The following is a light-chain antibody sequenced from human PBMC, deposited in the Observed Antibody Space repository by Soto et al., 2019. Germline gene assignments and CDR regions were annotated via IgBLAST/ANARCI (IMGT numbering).Light chain of an antibody. J-gene: IGKJ4*01. CDR3: QQYNSYPLT. CDR2: DAS. CDR1: RDINKY. V-gene: IGKV1-16*01. Sequence: DIQMTQSPSSLSASVGDRVTITCRASRDINKYLARFQQKPGKAPKSLISDASSLQSGVPSRFSGSGSGTDFTLSISSLQPEDFATYYCQQYNSYPLTFGGGTKVEI.